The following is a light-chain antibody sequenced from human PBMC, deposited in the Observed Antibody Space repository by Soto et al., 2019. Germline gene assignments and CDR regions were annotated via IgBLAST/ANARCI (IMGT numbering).Light chain of an antibody. Sequence: DIQMTQSPSSLSASVGDRVTITCRASQGISTWLAWYQQKPEKAPKSLIYGASTLTSGVPSRFSGRGSGTEFTLTISSLQPEDFATYYCQQYNAYPLTFGGGTKVEIK. CDR2: GAS. J-gene: IGKJ4*01. CDR3: QQYNAYPLT. CDR1: QGISTW. V-gene: IGKV1D-16*01.